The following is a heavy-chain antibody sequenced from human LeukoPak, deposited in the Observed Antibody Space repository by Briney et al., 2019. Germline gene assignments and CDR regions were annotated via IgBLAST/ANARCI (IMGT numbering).Heavy chain of an antibody. CDR3: ARATPSGYYSEAQFDY. CDR1: GGTFSSYA. Sequence: VASVKVSCQASGGTFSSYAISWVQQAPGQGLEWMGGIIPIFGTANYAQKFQGRVTITADKSTSTAYMELSSLRSEDTAVYYCARATPSGYYSEAQFDYWGQGTLVTVSP. V-gene: IGHV1-69*06. CDR2: IIPIFGTA. D-gene: IGHD3-22*01. J-gene: IGHJ4*02.